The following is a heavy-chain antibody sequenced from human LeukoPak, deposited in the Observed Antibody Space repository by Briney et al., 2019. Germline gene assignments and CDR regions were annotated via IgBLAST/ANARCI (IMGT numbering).Heavy chain of an antibody. CDR1: GFTFSSYS. V-gene: IGHV3-48*04. CDR2: ISSSSSTI. Sequence: GGSLRLSCAASGFTFSSYSMNWVRQAPGKGLEWVSYISSSSSTIYYADSVKGRFTISRDNAKNSLYLQMNSLRAEDTAVYYCARELYSSSWSGYYYGMDVWGQGTTVTVSS. D-gene: IGHD6-13*01. J-gene: IGHJ6*02. CDR3: ARELYSSSWSGYYYGMDV.